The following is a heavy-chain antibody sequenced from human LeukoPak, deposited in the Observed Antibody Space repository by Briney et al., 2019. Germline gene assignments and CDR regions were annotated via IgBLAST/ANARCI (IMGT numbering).Heavy chain of an antibody. CDR1: GYSISSGYY. Sequence: SETLSLTCAVSGYSISSGYYWGWIRQPPGKGLEWIGSIHHSGSTYYNPSLKSRVTISVDTSKNQFSLKLSSVTAADTAVYYCARGVRGLWFGELLYTNYYFDYWGQGTLVTVSS. CDR2: IHHSGST. V-gene: IGHV4-38-2*01. J-gene: IGHJ4*02. CDR3: ARGVRGLWFGELLYTNYYFDY. D-gene: IGHD3-10*01.